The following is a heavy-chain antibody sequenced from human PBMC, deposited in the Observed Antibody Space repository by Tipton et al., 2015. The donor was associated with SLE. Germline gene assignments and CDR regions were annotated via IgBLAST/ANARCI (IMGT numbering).Heavy chain of an antibody. CDR3: ARAFGYDYFYYYGMDV. CDR1: GGSVSSYY. J-gene: IGHJ6*02. V-gene: IGHV4-59*02. CDR2: IYYSGNS. D-gene: IGHD5-12*01. Sequence: TLSLTCTVSGGSVSSYYWTWIRQPPGKGLEWIAYIYYSGNSNYNPSLRSRVTVSVDTSKNQFSLRLSSVTAADTAVYYCARAFGYDYFYYYGMDVWGQGTTVTVSS.